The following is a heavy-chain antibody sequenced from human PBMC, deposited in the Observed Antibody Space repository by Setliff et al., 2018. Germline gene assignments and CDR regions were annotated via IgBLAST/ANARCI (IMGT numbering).Heavy chain of an antibody. D-gene: IGHD3-10*01. CDR3: AKGRGEMDP. CDR2: VYYSGNT. V-gene: IGHV4-39*07. CDR1: GGSISTTDYY. J-gene: IGHJ5*02. Sequence: PSETLSLTCTVSGGSISTTDYYWGWIRQPPGKGLEWIGCVYYSGNTYYSPSLKSRVTMFVDTSKNQFSLNVRSVTAADTAIYYCAKGRGEMDPWGQGTLVTVSS.